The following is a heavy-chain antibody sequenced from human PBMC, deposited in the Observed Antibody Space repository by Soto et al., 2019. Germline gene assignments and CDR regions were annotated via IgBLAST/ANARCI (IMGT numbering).Heavy chain of an antibody. J-gene: IGHJ4*02. D-gene: IGHD1-26*01. CDR1: GGTFSSYT. CDR3: AWRVGVTALGLAD. CDR2: IIPILGIA. Sequence: QVQLVQSGAEVKKPGSSVKVSCKASGGTFSSYTISWVRQAPGQGLEWMGRIIPILGIANYAQKLQGRVTITADKSTSTAYMELSSLTSEDTAVYYCAWRVGVTALGLADWGQGTLVTVSS. V-gene: IGHV1-69*02.